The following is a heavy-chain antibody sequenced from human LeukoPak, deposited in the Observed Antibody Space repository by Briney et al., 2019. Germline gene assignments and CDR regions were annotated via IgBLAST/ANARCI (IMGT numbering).Heavy chain of an antibody. Sequence: ASVKDSCKASGYTFTNYGITWVRQAPGQGLEWMGWISGYQGSTKYAQNFQGRVTMTIDTSTSTAYMDLRSLRSDDTAIYFCARSDLGTITVGPFNYWGQGTLVAVSS. CDR3: ARSDLGTITVGPFNY. CDR2: ISGYQGST. V-gene: IGHV1-18*01. CDR1: GYTFTNYG. D-gene: IGHD5-24*01. J-gene: IGHJ4*02.